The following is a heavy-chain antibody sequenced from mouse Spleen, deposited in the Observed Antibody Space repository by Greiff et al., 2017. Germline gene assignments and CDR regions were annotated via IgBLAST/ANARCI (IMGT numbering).Heavy chain of an antibody. V-gene: IGHV1-53*01. CDR1: GYTFTSYW. J-gene: IGHJ3*01. CDR3: ARTGRYGNYFAY. Sequence: QVQLQQSGTELVKPGASVKLSCKASGYTFTSYWMHWVKQRPGQGLEWIGNINTSNGGTNYNEKFKSKATLTVDKSSSTAYMQLSSLTSEDSAVYYWARTGRYGNYFAYWGQGTLVTVSA. CDR2: INTSNGGT. D-gene: IGHD2-10*02.